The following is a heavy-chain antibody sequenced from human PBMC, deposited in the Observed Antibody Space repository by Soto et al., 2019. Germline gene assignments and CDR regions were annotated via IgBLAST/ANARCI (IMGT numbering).Heavy chain of an antibody. CDR2: IHLIFGTT. Sequence: QVQLVQSGDEVMKPGSSVKVSCKASGGTFSSYTINWVRQAPGQGLEWMGGIHLIFGTTNYAQKYQGRVTITADETTSTAYMDLSSLRSEDTAVYYCARVSGNYYHYGMDVWGQGTTVIVSS. D-gene: IGHD1-26*01. J-gene: IGHJ6*02. V-gene: IGHV1-69*12. CDR3: ARVSGNYYHYGMDV. CDR1: GGTFSSYT.